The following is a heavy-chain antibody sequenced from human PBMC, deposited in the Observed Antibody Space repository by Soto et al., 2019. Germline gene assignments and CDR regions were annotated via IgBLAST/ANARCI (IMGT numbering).Heavy chain of an antibody. D-gene: IGHD2-15*01. J-gene: IGHJ3*02. V-gene: IGHV3-23*01. CDR3: AKRSGDIVVVAAATISALDI. CDR1: GFTFSSYA. Sequence: EVQLLESGGGLVQPGGSQRLSCAASGFTFSSYAMNWVRQAPGKGLEWVSTISGSGGSTYYADSVKGRFTISRDNSKNTLYLKMNSLRAEDTALYYCAKRSGDIVVVAAATISALDIWGQGTMVTVSS. CDR2: ISGSGGST.